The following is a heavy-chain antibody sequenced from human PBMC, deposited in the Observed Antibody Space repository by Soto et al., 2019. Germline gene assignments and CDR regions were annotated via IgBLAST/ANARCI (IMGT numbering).Heavy chain of an antibody. CDR1: GYSFAGYW. J-gene: IGHJ4*02. Sequence: GESLKISCKGSGYSFAGYWITWVRQKPGKGLEWLGRIDPSDSDTRYSPSFQGQVTISADKSITTTYLQWSSLKASDTAIYYCARLLDTSGWYDYWGQGTLVTVSS. D-gene: IGHD6-19*01. CDR3: ARLLDTSGWYDY. V-gene: IGHV5-51*01. CDR2: IDPSDSDT.